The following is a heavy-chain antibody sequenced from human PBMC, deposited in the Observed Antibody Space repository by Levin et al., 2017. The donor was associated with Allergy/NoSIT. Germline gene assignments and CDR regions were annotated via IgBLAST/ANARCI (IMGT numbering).Heavy chain of an antibody. CDR3: ARGAYCGGDCYITKDYYYYGMDV. V-gene: IGHV3-30*04. CDR1: GFTFSSYA. CDR2: ISYDGSNK. J-gene: IGHJ6*02. D-gene: IGHD2-21*02. Sequence: PGESLKISCAASGFTFSSYAMHWVRQAPGKGLEWVAVISYDGSNKYYADSVKGRFTISRDNSKNTLYLQMNSLRAEDTAVYYCARGAYCGGDCYITKDYYYYGMDVWGQGTTVTVSS.